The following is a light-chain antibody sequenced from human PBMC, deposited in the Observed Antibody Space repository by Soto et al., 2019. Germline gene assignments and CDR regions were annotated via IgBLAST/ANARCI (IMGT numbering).Light chain of an antibody. V-gene: IGLV1-44*01. Sequence: QSVLTQPPSASGTPWQSVTISCSGSSSNIGSNVVNWYQQLPGTAPKLLIYNNNERPSAVPDRFSGSKSGTSASLAISGLQSEDEADYYCAAWDDTLIGPVFGGGTKLTVL. J-gene: IGLJ3*02. CDR2: NNN. CDR3: AAWDDTLIGPV. CDR1: SSNIGSNV.